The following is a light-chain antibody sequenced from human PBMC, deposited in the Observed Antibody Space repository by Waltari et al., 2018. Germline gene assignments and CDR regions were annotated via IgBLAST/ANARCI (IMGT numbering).Light chain of an antibody. V-gene: IGLV1-44*01. Sequence: QSVLTQPPSASGAPGQRVTISCSGSSSNIGSDTVKWYQQLPGTAPKLLIYNNDQRPSGVPDRFSGSKSGTSASLAISGLQSGDEADYYCVTWDESLNGPVFGGGTKLTVL. CDR1: SSNIGSDT. J-gene: IGLJ3*02. CDR2: NND. CDR3: VTWDESLNGPV.